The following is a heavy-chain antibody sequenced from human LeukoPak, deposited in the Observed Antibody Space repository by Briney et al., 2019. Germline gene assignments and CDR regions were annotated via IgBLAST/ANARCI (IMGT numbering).Heavy chain of an antibody. Sequence: GGSLRLSCAASGFTFSSYAMSWVRQAPGKGLEWVSAISGSGGSTYYADSVKGRFTISRDNSKNTLYLQMNSLRAEDTAVYYCAKSHDSSGYYYYFDYWGQGTLVTVSS. CDR3: AKSHDSSGYYYYFDY. CDR1: GFTFSSYA. J-gene: IGHJ4*02. V-gene: IGHV3-23*01. D-gene: IGHD3-22*01. CDR2: ISGSGGST.